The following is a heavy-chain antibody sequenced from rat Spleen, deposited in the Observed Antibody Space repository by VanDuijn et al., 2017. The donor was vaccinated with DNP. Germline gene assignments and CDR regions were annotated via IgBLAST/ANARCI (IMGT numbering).Heavy chain of an antibody. V-gene: IGHV5S11*01. CDR2: ISTGGGIT. J-gene: IGHJ4*01. CDR3: ARHGEVPSRYAMDA. Sequence: EVQLVESGGGLVQPGRSLKLSCAVSGFTFSNHGMAWVRQAPTKGLEWVASISTGGGITFYRDSVKGRFTISRDNAKSTLYLQMDSLRSEETATYYCARHGEVPSRYAMDAWGQGTAVTVSS. D-gene: IGHD1-5*01. CDR1: GFTFSNHG.